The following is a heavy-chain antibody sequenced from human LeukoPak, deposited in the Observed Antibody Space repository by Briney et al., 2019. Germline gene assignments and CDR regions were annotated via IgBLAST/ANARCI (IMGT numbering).Heavy chain of an antibody. CDR1: GYSISSGYY. V-gene: IGHV4-38-2*02. J-gene: IGHJ3*02. CDR2: IYHSGST. D-gene: IGHD3-10*01. CDR3: AKSNGYGLIDI. Sequence: SETLSLTCTVSGYSISSGYYWGWIRQSQGKGLEWIGSIYHSGSTYYTPSLKSRAAISLDTSRNQFSLKLNSVTAADTAVYYCAKSNGYGLIDIWGQGTMVTVSS.